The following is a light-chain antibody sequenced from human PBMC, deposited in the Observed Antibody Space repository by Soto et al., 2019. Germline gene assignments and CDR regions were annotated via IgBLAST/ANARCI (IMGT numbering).Light chain of an antibody. J-gene: IGLJ1*01. Sequence: QSVLTQPPSASGTPGQRVIISCSGSSSNIGSNTVHWYQQLPGTAPKILIYSHNQRPSGVPDRFSGSQSGTSASLAINGLHSEDEADYYCATWDDRLDGYVFGTGTKVTVL. V-gene: IGLV1-44*01. CDR2: SHN. CDR3: ATWDDRLDGYV. CDR1: SSNIGSNT.